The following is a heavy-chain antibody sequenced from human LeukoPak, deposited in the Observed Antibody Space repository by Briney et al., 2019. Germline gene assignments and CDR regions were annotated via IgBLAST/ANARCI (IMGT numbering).Heavy chain of an antibody. CDR1: RYTFTGYY. Sequence: GASVKVSCKASRYTFTGYYMHWVRQAPGQGLEWMGWINPNSGGTNYAQKFQGRVTMTRDTSISTAYMELSKLRSDDTAVYYCARRNGITIFGVVRGTEFDPWGQGTLVTVSS. V-gene: IGHV1-2*02. CDR2: INPNSGGT. J-gene: IGHJ5*02. D-gene: IGHD3-3*01. CDR3: ARRNGITIFGVVRGTEFDP.